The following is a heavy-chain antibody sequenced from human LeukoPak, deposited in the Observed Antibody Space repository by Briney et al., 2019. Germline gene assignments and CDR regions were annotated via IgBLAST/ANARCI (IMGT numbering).Heavy chain of an antibody. J-gene: IGHJ5*02. CDR2: INPKSGGT. Sequence: GASVKLSCKASGYTFTGYYMHWVRQAPGQGLEWMGWINPKSGGTNYAQKFQGRVTMTRDTSIHTAYMELSRLRSDDTAVYYCAREEYGFDPWGQGTLVTVSS. V-gene: IGHV1-2*02. CDR3: AREEYGFDP. CDR1: GYTFTGYY. D-gene: IGHD2-2*01.